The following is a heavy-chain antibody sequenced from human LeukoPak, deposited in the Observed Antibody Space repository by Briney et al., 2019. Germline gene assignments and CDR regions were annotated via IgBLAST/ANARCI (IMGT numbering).Heavy chain of an antibody. V-gene: IGHV4-61*01. Sequence: PSETLSLTCTVSGGSVSSGSYYWSWIRQPPGKGLEWIRYIYYSGSTNYNPSLKSRVTISVDTSKNQFSLKLSSVTAADTAVYYCARDFWSGYYDGDYGMDVWGQGTTVTVSS. J-gene: IGHJ6*02. CDR3: ARDFWSGYYDGDYGMDV. CDR2: IYYSGST. CDR1: GGSVSSGSYY. D-gene: IGHD3-3*01.